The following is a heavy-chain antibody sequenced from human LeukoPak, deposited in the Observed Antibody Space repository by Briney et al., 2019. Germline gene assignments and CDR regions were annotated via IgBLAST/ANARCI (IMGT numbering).Heavy chain of an antibody. D-gene: IGHD3-16*02. CDR1: GGSISSGGYY. CDR3: ARLRLGELSFSRPFDY. J-gene: IGHJ4*02. Sequence: SQTLSLTCTVSGGSISSGGYYWSWIRQHPGKGLEWIGYIYYSGSTYYNPSLKSRVTISVDTSKNQFSLKLSSVTAADTAVYYCARLRLGELSFSRPFDYWGQGTLVTVSS. V-gene: IGHV4-31*03. CDR2: IYYSGST.